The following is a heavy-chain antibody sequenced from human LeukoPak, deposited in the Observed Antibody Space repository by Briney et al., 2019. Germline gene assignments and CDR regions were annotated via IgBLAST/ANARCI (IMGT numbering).Heavy chain of an antibody. CDR1: GGSISSGAYY. J-gene: IGHJ4*02. CDR2: IYYSGST. CDR3: ARGGNSKASYY. D-gene: IGHD4-23*01. Sequence: PSQTLSLTCTVSGGSISSGAYYWSWIRQHPGKGLEWIGYIYYSGSTYYNPSLRSRVTISVDTSRNQFSLKLSSGTAADTAVYYCARGGNSKASYYWGQGTLFTVSS. V-gene: IGHV4-31*03.